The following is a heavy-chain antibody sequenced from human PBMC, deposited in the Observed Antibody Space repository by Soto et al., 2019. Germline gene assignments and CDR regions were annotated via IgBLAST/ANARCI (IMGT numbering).Heavy chain of an antibody. Sequence: SVKVSCKASGGTFSSSAMNWLRQAPGQGPEWMGGIIPTFGTANYIEKFRGRVTITADTSTSTAYMEVSSLTSEDTAMYFCARSETAGHRGFDIWGQGTMVTVSS. V-gene: IGHV1-69*06. D-gene: IGHD6-19*01. CDR2: IIPTFGTA. J-gene: IGHJ3*02. CDR1: GGTFSSSA. CDR3: ARSETAGHRGFDI.